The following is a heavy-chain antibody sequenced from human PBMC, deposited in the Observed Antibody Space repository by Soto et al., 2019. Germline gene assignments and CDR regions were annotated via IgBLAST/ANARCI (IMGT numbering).Heavy chain of an antibody. CDR2: INSIVSMS. V-gene: IGHV1-69*02. Sequence: QVQLVQSGTEVKKPGSSVKVSCKASGDTFSFYTINWVRQAPGLGLEWVGRINSIVSMSNYAQKFQGRVSMTADKSTSTAYMELRSLRSDDTDMYFCAASYGSGYRAFDYWGQGALVIVSS. D-gene: IGHD3-10*01. CDR1: GDTFSFYT. CDR3: AASYGSGYRAFDY. J-gene: IGHJ4*02.